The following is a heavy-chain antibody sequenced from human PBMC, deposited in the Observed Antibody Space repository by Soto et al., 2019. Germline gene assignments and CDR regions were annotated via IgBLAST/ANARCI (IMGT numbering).Heavy chain of an antibody. CDR1: GGSINSGGYC. CDR3: VKVGYSGLDS. V-gene: IGHV4-61*08. CDR2: ISYGGST. Sequence: SETLSLTCTVSGGSINSGGYCWSWIRQHPGKGLDWIGCISYGGSTNYNPSLKSRVTISVDTSKNQFSLELRSLTAADTAVYYCVKVGYSGLDSWGQGTLVTVSS. J-gene: IGHJ4*02. D-gene: IGHD5-12*01.